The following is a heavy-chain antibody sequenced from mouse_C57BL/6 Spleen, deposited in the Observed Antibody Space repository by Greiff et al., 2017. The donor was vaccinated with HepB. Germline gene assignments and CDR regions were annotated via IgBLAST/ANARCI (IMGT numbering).Heavy chain of an antibody. Sequence: QVQLQQPGAELVKPGASVKLSCKASGYTFTSYWMHWVKQRPGQGLEWIGMIHPNSGSTNYNEKFKSKATLTVDKSSSTAYMQLSSLTSEDSAVYYGASHYCYGGSYWYFDVWGTGTTVTVSS. V-gene: IGHV1-64*01. J-gene: IGHJ1*03. CDR2: IHPNSGST. CDR3: ASHYCYGGSYWYFDV. CDR1: GYTFTSYW. D-gene: IGHD1-1*01.